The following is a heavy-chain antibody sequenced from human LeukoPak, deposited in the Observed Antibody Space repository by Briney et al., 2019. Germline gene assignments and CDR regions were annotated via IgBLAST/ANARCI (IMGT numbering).Heavy chain of an antibody. V-gene: IGHV3-23*01. CDR2: LSASGGST. CDR3: AKELILVLPAAYDY. J-gene: IGHJ4*02. CDR1: GSFSSYV. D-gene: IGHD2-2*01. Sequence: PGGSLRLSCAASGSFSSYVMTWVRQAPGRGLEWVSTLSASGGSTYYADSVKGRFTISRDNSKNTLYLQMSSLRAENTAVYFCAKELILVLPAAYDYWGQGTLVTVSS.